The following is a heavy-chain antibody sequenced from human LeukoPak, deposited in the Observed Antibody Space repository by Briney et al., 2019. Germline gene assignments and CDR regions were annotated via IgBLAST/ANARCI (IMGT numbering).Heavy chain of an antibody. D-gene: IGHD7-27*01. V-gene: IGHV4-39*07. CDR3: ARAGWGPYYYYYYYMDV. Sequence: SETLSLTCTVSGGSISSSSNYYWGWIRQPPGKGLEWIGNIYYSGSTNYNPSLKSRVTMSVDTSKNQFSLKLSSVTAADTAVYYCARAGWGPYYYYYYYMDVWGKGTTVTVSS. J-gene: IGHJ6*03. CDR1: GGSISSSSNYY. CDR2: IYYSGST.